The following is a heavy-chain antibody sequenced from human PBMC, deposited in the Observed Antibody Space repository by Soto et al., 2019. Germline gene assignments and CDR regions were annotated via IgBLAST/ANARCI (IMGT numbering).Heavy chain of an antibody. Sequence: QVQLVQSGAEVKKPGSSVKVSCKASGGTFSSYAISWVRQAPGQGLEWMGGIIAIFGTANYAQKFQGRVTITADESTSTAYMELSSLRSEDTAVYYCARVSGYCSSTSCYRYYYYYGMDVWGQGTTVTVSS. V-gene: IGHV1-69*01. D-gene: IGHD2-2*02. CDR1: GGTFSSYA. CDR2: IIAIFGTA. CDR3: ARVSGYCSSTSCYRYYYYYGMDV. J-gene: IGHJ6*02.